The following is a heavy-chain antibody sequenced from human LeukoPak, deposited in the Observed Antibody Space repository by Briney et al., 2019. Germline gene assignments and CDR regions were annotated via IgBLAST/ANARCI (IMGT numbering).Heavy chain of an antibody. CDR2: IYPGDSDT. J-gene: IGHJ3*02. V-gene: IGHV5-51*01. CDR1: GYSFITYW. Sequence: GESLKISCKGSGYSFITYWIGWVRQMPGKGLEWMGIIYPGDSDTRYSPSFQGQVTISADKSISTAYLQWSSLKASDTAMYYCARLPYSGNYFGDDAFDIWGQGTMVTVS. D-gene: IGHD1-26*01. CDR3: ARLPYSGNYFGDDAFDI.